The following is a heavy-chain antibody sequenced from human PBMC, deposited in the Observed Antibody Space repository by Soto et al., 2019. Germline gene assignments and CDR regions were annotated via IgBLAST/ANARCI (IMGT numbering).Heavy chain of an antibody. V-gene: IGHV4-61*08. CDR2: IYYSGST. CDR1: GGSISSGGYS. Sequence: SETLSLTCAVSGGSISSGGYSWSWIRQPPGKGLEWIGYIYYSGSTNYNPSLKSRVTISVDTSKNQFSLKLSSVTAADTAVYYCARRVATTYMDVWGKGTTVTVSS. CDR3: ARRVATTYMDV. D-gene: IGHD5-12*01. J-gene: IGHJ6*03.